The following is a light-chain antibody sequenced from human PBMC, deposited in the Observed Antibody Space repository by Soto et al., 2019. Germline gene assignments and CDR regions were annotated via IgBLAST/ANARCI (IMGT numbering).Light chain of an antibody. CDR1: QIINNNY. CDR3: HQYGTSVWT. CDR2: GAS. J-gene: IGKJ1*01. Sequence: EIVLTQSPGTLSLSPGEGATLSCRATQIINNNYLAWYQQKPGQAPRLLIYGASSRAAGIPGRFSASGSGTDFSLTISRLEPEDFAVYYCHQYGTSVWTFGQGTKVET. V-gene: IGKV3-20*01.